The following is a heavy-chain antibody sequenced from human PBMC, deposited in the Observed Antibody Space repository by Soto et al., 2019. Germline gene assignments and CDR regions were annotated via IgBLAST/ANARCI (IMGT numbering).Heavy chain of an antibody. J-gene: IGHJ6*02. CDR3: ATGFQYNWTDGDYYYYYGMDV. D-gene: IGHD1-1*01. CDR2: INPSGGST. Sequence: ASVKVSCKASGYTFTSYYMHWVRQAPGQGLEWMGIINPSGGSTSYAQKIQGRVTMTRDTSTGTVYMELSGLGSEDTAVYCCATGFQYNWTDGDYYYYYGMDVWGQGTTVTVSS. CDR1: GYTFTSYY. V-gene: IGHV1-46*01.